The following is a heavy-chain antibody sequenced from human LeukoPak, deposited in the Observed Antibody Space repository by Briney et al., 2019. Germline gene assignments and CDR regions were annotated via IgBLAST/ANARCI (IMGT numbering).Heavy chain of an antibody. Sequence: SETLSLTCAVSNYSISSGYYWDWIRQPPGKGLEWIGRIYHNGYTYYNPSLKSRVTISVDTSKNQLSLKLSSVTAADTAVYYCAICGYGDYYYYGMDACGKRTTVTASP. CDR2: IYHNGYT. CDR3: AICGYGDYYYYGMDA. D-gene: IGHD2-21*01. CDR1: NYSISSGYY. J-gene: IGHJ6*04. V-gene: IGHV4-38-2*01.